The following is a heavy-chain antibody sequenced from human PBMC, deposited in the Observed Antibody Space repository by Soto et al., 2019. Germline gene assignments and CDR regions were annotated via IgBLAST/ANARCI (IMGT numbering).Heavy chain of an antibody. Sequence: LSLTCTASGDSVSSYYWSWIRQPAGRGLEWIGRIDISGSTDYNPSLKGRVSMSVDRSKNQFSLKLTSVTAADTAVYYCVRDCSGGGCYSDYGMDVWGQGTTVTISS. CDR1: GDSVSSYY. CDR3: VRDCSGGGCYSDYGMDV. CDR2: IDISGST. D-gene: IGHD2-15*01. J-gene: IGHJ6*02. V-gene: IGHV4-4*07.